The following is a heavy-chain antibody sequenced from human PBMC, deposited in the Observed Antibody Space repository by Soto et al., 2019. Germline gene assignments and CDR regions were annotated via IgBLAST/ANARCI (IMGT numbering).Heavy chain of an antibody. CDR2: IRSKANNYAT. D-gene: IGHD3-3*01. CDR1: GFTFSGSV. CDR3: ARGVYEFWSGHPKGLDY. Sequence: EVQLVESGGGLVQPGGSLKLSCAASGFTFSGSVVHWVRQTSGKGLEWVGRIRSKANNYATAYAVSVKGRFTISRDDSRNTAYLQMTSLKTEDTAVYYCARGVYEFWSGHPKGLDYWGQGTVVTVSS. V-gene: IGHV3-73*02. J-gene: IGHJ4*02.